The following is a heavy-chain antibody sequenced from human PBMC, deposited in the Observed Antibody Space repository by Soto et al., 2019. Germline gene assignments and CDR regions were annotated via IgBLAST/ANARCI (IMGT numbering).Heavy chain of an antibody. D-gene: IGHD2-15*01. Sequence: PSETLSLTCTVSGGSISSGDYYWSWIRQPPGKGLEWIGYIYYSGSTYYDPSLKSRVTISVDTSKNQFSLKLSSVTAADTAAYYCARDRNGGSPFDYWGQGTLVTVSS. V-gene: IGHV4-30-4*02. CDR2: IYYSGST. CDR3: ARDRNGGSPFDY. J-gene: IGHJ4*02. CDR1: GGSISSGDYY.